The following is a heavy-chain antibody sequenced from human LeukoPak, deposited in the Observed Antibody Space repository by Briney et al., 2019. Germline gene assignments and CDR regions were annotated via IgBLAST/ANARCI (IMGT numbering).Heavy chain of an antibody. CDR3: ARAFSAWPHAFDV. CDR2: ISYSGTT. V-gene: IGHV4-59*13. Sequence: ASETLSLTCTVSGGYISTYYWGWVRQTPGQGLAWVGYISYSGTTTYSPSLQSRVTISLDTSENQFSLRLNSLTAADTAVYYCARAFSAWPHAFDVWGQGTMVTVSS. J-gene: IGHJ3*01. D-gene: IGHD6-19*01. CDR1: GGYISTYY.